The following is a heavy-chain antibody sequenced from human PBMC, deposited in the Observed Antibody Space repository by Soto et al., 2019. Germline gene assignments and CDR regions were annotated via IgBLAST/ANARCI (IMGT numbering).Heavy chain of an antibody. D-gene: IGHD1-1*01. V-gene: IGHV3-74*01. CDR3: ARGGGTGIFDY. J-gene: IGHJ4*02. Sequence: EVQLVESGGGLVQPGGSLRLSCATSGFTFSSYWMHWVRQAPGKGLVWVSRINSDGSSISYADSVKGRFTISTDNAKNTVYLQMNSLRVEDTSVYFCARGGGTGIFDYWGQGTLVTV. CDR1: GFTFSSYW. CDR2: INSDGSSI.